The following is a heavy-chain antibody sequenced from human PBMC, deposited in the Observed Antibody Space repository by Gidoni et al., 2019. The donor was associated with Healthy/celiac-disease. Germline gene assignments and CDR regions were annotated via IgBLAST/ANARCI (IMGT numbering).Heavy chain of an antibody. D-gene: IGHD3-3*01. CDR2: INHSGST. V-gene: IGHV4-34*01. Sequence: QVQLQQWGAGLLKPSETLSLTCAVYGGSFSGYYWSWIRQPPGKGLEWNGEINHSGSTNYNPSPKSRVTISVDTSKNQFSLKLSSVTAADTAVYYCARGKGVLRFLEWAGPCWFDPWGQGTLVTVSS. J-gene: IGHJ5*02. CDR3: ARGKGVLRFLEWAGPCWFDP. CDR1: GGSFSGYY.